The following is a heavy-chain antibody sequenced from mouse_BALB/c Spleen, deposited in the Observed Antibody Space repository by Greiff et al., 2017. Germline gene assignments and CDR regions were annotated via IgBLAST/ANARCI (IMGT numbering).Heavy chain of an antibody. CDR2: ISTYNGNT. J-gene: IGHJ3*01. Sequence: QVHVKQSGPEVVRPGVSVKISCRGSGYTFTDYAMHWVKQSHAKSLEWIGVISTYNGNTNYNQKFKGKATMTVDKSSSTAYMELARLTSEDSAIYYCAREGVYYGSSHEGFAYWGQGTLVTVSA. D-gene: IGHD1-1*01. V-gene: IGHV1-67*01. CDR1: GYTFTDYA. CDR3: AREGVYYGSSHEGFAY.